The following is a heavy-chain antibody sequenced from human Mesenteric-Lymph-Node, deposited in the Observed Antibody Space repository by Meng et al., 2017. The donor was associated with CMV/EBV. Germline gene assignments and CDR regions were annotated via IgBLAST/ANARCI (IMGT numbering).Heavy chain of an antibody. CDR1: GGSFSGYY. J-gene: IGHJ6*02. V-gene: IGHV4-34*01. CDR2: INHSGST. D-gene: IGHD6-13*01. CDR3: ARGVAAAGTLDCYAMDV. Sequence: GSLRLSCAVYGGSFSGYYWSWIRQPPGKGLEWIGEINHSGSTNYNPSLKSRVTISVDTSKNQFSLKLSSVTAADTAVYYCARGVAAAGTLDCYAMDVWGQGTTVTVSS.